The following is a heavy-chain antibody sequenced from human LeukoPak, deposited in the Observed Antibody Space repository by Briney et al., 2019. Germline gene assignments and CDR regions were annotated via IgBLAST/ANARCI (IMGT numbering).Heavy chain of an antibody. CDR3: ARAFRTGYSSSYKARNYFDY. Sequence: SETLSLTCAVYGGSFSGYYWSWIRQPPGKGLEWIGEINHSGSTNYNPSLKSRVTISVDTSKNQFSLKLSSVTAADTAVYYCARAFRTGYSSSYKARNYFDYWGQGTLVTVSS. CDR1: GGSFSGYY. D-gene: IGHD6-13*01. V-gene: IGHV4-34*01. J-gene: IGHJ4*02. CDR2: INHSGST.